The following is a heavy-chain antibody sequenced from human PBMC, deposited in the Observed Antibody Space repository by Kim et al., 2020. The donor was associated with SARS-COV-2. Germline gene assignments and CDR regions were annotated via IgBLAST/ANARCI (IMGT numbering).Heavy chain of an antibody. CDR3: ARVSHITIFGVVSQFDP. CDR2: IYYSGST. CDR1: GGSISSYY. J-gene: IGHJ5*02. Sequence: SETLSLTCTVSGGSISSYYWSWIRQPPGKGLEWIGYIYYSGSTNYNPSLKSRVTISVDTSKNQFSLKLSSVTAADTAVYYCARVSHITIFGVVSQFDPWGQGTLVTVSS. D-gene: IGHD3-3*01. V-gene: IGHV4-59*01.